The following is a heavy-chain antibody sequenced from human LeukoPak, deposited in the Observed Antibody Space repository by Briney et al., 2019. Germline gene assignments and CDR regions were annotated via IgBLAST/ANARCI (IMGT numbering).Heavy chain of an antibody. CDR1: GYTFTGYY. Sequence: RASVKVSCKASGYTFTGYYMHWVRQAPGQGLEWMGWINPNSGGTNYAQKFQGRVTMTRDTSISTAYMELSRLRSDDTAVYYCARVRAAAGTLSIWGQGTLVTVSS. V-gene: IGHV1-2*02. J-gene: IGHJ4*02. CDR3: ARVRAAAGTLSI. D-gene: IGHD6-13*01. CDR2: INPNSGGT.